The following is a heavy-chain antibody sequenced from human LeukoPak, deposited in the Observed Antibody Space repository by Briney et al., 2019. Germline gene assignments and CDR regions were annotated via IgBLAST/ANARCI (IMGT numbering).Heavy chain of an antibody. V-gene: IGHV4-30-2*01. CDR3: ARTRGNNYTPEGLDY. CDR1: GGSISSGGYY. Sequence: PSETLSLTCTVSGGSISSGGYYWSWIRQPPGKGLEWIGYIYHSGSTNYNPSLKSRVTISVDKSKNQFSLKLSSVTAADAAVYYCARTRGNNYTPEGLDYWGQGTLVTVSS. CDR2: IYHSGST. D-gene: IGHD2-2*02. J-gene: IGHJ4*02.